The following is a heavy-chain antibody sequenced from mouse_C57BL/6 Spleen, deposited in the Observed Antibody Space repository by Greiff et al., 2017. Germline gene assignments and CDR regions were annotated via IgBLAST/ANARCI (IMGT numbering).Heavy chain of an antibody. J-gene: IGHJ3*01. CDR2: IRSKSSNYAT. V-gene: IGHV10-3*01. Sequence: EVKLVESGGGLVQPKGSLKLSCAASGFTFNTYAMHWVRQAPGKGVEWVARIRSKSSNYATYYADSVKDRFTISRDDSQSSLYLQRNNLKTEDTAMYYWGRDRKCYGSWFAYWGQGTLVTVSA. CDR1: GFTFNTYA. CDR3: GRDRKCYGSWFAY. D-gene: IGHD1-1*01.